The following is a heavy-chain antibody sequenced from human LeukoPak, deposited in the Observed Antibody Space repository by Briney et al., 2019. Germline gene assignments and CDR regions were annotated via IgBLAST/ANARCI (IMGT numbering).Heavy chain of an antibody. J-gene: IGHJ4*02. V-gene: IGHV3-33*01. Sequence: GGSLRLSCAASGFTFSSYGMHWVRQAPGKGLEWVAVIWYDGSNKYYADSVKGRFTISRDNSKNTLYLQMNSPRAEDTAVYYCARDFYVGSGSYYIGYWGQGTLVTVSS. D-gene: IGHD3-10*01. CDR1: GFTFSSYG. CDR2: IWYDGSNK. CDR3: ARDFYVGSGSYYIGY.